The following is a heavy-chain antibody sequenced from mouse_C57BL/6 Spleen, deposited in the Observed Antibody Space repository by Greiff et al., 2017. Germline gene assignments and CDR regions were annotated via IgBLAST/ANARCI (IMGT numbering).Heavy chain of an antibody. CDR3: ARSITTVGRYFDY. V-gene: IGHV1-80*01. CDR2: IYPGDGDT. D-gene: IGHD1-1*01. CDR1: GYAFSSYW. J-gene: IGHJ2*01. Sequence: QVQLKESGAELVKPGASVKISCKASGYAFSSYWMNWVKQRPGKGLEWIGQIYPGDGDTNYNGKFKGKDTLTADQSSSTAYMQLSSLTSEDSAVYFCARSITTVGRYFDYWGQGTTLTVSS.